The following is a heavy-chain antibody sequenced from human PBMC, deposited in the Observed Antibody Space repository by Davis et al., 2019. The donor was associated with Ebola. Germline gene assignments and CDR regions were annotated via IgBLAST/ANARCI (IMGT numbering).Heavy chain of an antibody. D-gene: IGHD3-3*01. CDR3: ARDQGAIFGVVIIEDY. Sequence: ASVKVSCKASGYTFTSYGISWLRQASAQGLEWMGIINPSGGSTSYAQKFQGRVTMTRDTSTSTVYMELSSLRSEDTAVYYCARDQGAIFGVVIIEDYWGQGTLVTVSS. CDR2: INPSGGST. V-gene: IGHV1-46*01. J-gene: IGHJ4*02. CDR1: GYTFTSYG.